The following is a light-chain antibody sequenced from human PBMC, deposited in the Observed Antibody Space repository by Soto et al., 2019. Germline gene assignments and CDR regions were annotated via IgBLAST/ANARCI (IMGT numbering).Light chain of an antibody. CDR3: QQYNNWPLYT. Sequence: EVVMTQSPATLSVSPGERATLSCRASQSVSSNLAWYQQKPGQAPRLLIYGASTSATGIPARFGGSGSGTEFTLTISSLQSEDFAVYYCQQYNNWPLYTFGQGTKLEIK. CDR1: QSVSSN. J-gene: IGKJ2*01. V-gene: IGKV3D-15*01. CDR2: GAS.